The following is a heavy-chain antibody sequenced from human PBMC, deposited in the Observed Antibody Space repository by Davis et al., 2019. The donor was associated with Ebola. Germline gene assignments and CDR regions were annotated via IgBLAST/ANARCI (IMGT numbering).Heavy chain of an antibody. CDR2: IYPGDSDT. V-gene: IGHV5-51*01. CDR1: GYDFTNYW. J-gene: IGHJ6*02. CDR3: ARAGLDSYGMDV. Sequence: GESLKISCETSGYDFTNYWIGWVRQMPGKGLEWMGIIYPGDSDTRYSPSFQGQVTMSVDKSINTAYLQWRSLQASDTAIYYCARAGLDSYGMDVWGQGTTVIVSS. D-gene: IGHD2-21*01.